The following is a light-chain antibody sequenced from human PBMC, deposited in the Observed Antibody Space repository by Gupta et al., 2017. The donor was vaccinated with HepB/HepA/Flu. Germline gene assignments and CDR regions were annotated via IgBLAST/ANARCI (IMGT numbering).Light chain of an antibody. J-gene: IGLJ1*01. V-gene: IGLV2-14*03. CDR2: NVN. CDR1: IHDIGTFYY. Sequence: QSALTQPASVSGSPGQSITISCNGGIHDIGTFYYVSWYHQRPGKPHQLMIFNVNHRTSGVAVRFSGSKSGNTASLTISGRQAEDEADYYGCSYGRGGTLLFGTGTKVTVL. CDR3: CSYGRGGTLL.